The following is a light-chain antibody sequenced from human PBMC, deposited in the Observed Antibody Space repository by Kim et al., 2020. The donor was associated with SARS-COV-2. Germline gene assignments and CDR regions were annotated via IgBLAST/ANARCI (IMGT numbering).Light chain of an antibody. CDR3: QQYKSYPLT. V-gene: IGKV1-5*03. CDR1: QSISTW. Sequence: DIQMTQSPSTLSASVGDRVTITCRTSQSISTWLAWYQQKPGKAPKLLIYKASSLESGVPSRFSGSGSGTEFTLTISSLQPDDFAIYHCQQYKSYPLTFGGGTKVDIK. CDR2: KAS. J-gene: IGKJ4*01.